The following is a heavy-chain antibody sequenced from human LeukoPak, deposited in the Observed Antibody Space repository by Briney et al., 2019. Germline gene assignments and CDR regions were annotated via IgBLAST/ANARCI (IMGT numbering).Heavy chain of an antibody. D-gene: IGHD3-22*01. CDR1: GFTFSSYA. CDR2: ISSNSDGT. J-gene: IGHJ4*02. CDR3: AKLVGYDSSGNYFDY. Sequence: GGSLRLSCAASGFTFSSYAMSWVRQAPGKGLEWVSAISSNSDGTYYADSVKGRFTISRDNSKNTLYLQMNSLRAEDTAVYYCAKLVGYDSSGNYFDYWGQGTLVTVSS. V-gene: IGHV3-23*01.